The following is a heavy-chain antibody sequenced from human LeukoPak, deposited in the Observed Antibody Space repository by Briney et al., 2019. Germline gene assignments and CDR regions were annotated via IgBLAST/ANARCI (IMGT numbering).Heavy chain of an antibody. CDR2: IWSDGSDE. V-gene: IGHV3-33*01. J-gene: IGHJ4*02. D-gene: IGHD3-10*01. CDR1: GFTFRSHG. Sequence: SGGSLRLSCAASGFTFRSHGMHWVRQAPGKGLEWVSVIWSDGSDEYYADSVKGRFTISRDNVKNSVYLQMNNLRGEDTAVYYCARGTMVNWGQGTLVTVSS. CDR3: ARGTMVN.